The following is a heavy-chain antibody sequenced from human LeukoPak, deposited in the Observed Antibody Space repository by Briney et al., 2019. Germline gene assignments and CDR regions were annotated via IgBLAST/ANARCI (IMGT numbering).Heavy chain of an antibody. CDR2: IRSKAYGGTT. D-gene: IGHD6-13*01. CDR3: TREQQQLGRGFDY. J-gene: IGHJ4*02. CDR1: GFTFGDYA. Sequence: GGSLRLSCTASGFTFGDYAMSWVRQAPGKGLEWVGFIRSKAYGGTTEYAASVKGRFTISRDDSKSIAYLQMNSPKTEDTAVYYCTREQQQLGRGFDYWGQGTLVTVSS. V-gene: IGHV3-49*04.